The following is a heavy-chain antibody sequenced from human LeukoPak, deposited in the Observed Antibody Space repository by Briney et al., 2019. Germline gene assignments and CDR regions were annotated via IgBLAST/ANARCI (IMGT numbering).Heavy chain of an antibody. CDR2: IIPILAIA. J-gene: IGHJ5*02. D-gene: IGHD6-19*01. CDR1: GGTFSSYA. Sequence: SVKVSCKASGGTFSSYAISWVRQAPGQGLECMGRIIPILAIANYAQKFQGRVTITADKSTSTAYMELSSLRSEDTAVYYCARDSSGWYSWFDPWGQGTLVTVXS. CDR3: ARDSSGWYSWFDP. V-gene: IGHV1-69*04.